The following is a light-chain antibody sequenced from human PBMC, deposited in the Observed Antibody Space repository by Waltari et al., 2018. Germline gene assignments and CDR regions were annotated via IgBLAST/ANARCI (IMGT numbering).Light chain of an antibody. CDR1: SSNIGTHY. J-gene: IGLJ3*02. CDR3: AAWDNSLSGWV. CDR2: RND. Sequence: QSVLTQPPSASGTPGQRVTISCSGISSNIGTHYVFWYQQLPGTAPKLLIYRNDQRPSGVPDRFSGSKSVTSASLAIGGLRSEDEADYHCAAWDNSLSGWVFGEGTKLTVL. V-gene: IGLV1-47*01.